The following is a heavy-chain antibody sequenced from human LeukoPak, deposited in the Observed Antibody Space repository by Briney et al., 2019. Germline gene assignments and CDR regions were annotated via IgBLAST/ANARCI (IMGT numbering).Heavy chain of an antibody. Sequence: ASVKVSCKASGYTFTGYYMHWVRQAPGQGLEWTGWINPNSGGTNYAQKFQGRVTMTRDTSISTAYMELSRLRSDDTAVYYCARNYDILTGYPDYRGQGTLVTVSS. V-gene: IGHV1-2*02. CDR3: ARNYDILTGYPDY. CDR1: GYTFTGYY. J-gene: IGHJ4*02. D-gene: IGHD3-9*01. CDR2: INPNSGGT.